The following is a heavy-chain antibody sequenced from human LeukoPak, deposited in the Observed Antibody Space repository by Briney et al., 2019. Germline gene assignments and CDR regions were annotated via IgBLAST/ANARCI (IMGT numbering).Heavy chain of an antibody. Sequence: GGSLRLSCAASGFTFSSYWMNWVRQAPGKGLEWVSGISWNCGSIGYADSVKGRFTISRDNAKNSLYLQMNSLRAEDTAVYYCAELGITMIGGVWGKGTTVTISS. J-gene: IGHJ6*04. CDR3: AELGITMIGGV. CDR1: GFTFSSYW. CDR2: ISWNCGSI. D-gene: IGHD3-10*02. V-gene: IGHV3-9*01.